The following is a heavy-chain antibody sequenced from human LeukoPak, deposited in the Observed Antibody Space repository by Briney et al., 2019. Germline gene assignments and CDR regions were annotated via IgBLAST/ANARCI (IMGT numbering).Heavy chain of an antibody. CDR2: INPNSGGT. Sequence: GASVKVSCKASGYTFTGYYVHWVRQAPGQGLEWMGWINPNSGGTYYPQTFQGRVTMTRDTSISTAYMELTRLTSDDTAIYYCARGGRRHVYNHPGVNFDYWGQGTLVTVSS. V-gene: IGHV1-2*02. D-gene: IGHD5-24*01. CDR3: ARGGRRHVYNHPGVNFDY. J-gene: IGHJ4*02. CDR1: GYTFTGYY.